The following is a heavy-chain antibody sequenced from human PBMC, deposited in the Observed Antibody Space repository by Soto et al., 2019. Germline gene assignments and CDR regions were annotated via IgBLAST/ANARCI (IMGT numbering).Heavy chain of an antibody. CDR2: ILPIFGTA. V-gene: IGHV1-69*06. CDR3: ARARGGCTGTSCYHYFSYGLDV. J-gene: IGHJ6*02. Sequence: QVQLVQSGAEVKGPGSSVKVSCKASGGTFSNYAINWVRQAPGQGLEWMGGILPIFGTAKYAQTFQGRVTITADKTTSTAYLELSSLRSEDTTVYYCARARGGCTGTSCYHYFSYGLDVWGQGTTVTVSS. D-gene: IGHD1-1*01. CDR1: GGTFSNYA.